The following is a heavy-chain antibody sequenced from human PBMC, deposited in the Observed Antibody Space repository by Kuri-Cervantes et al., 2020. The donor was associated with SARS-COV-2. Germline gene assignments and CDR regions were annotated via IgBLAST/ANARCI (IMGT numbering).Heavy chain of an antibody. D-gene: IGHD2-15*01. Sequence: GGSLRLSCAASGVTFSSYGMHWVRQAPGKGLEWVAVIWYDGSNKYYADSVKGRFTISRDNSKNTLYLQMNSLRAEDTAVYYCARENPYCSGGSCYSGAFDIWGQGTMVTVSS. CDR3: ARENPYCSGGSCYSGAFDI. J-gene: IGHJ3*02. V-gene: IGHV3-33*01. CDR1: GVTFSSYG. CDR2: IWYDGSNK.